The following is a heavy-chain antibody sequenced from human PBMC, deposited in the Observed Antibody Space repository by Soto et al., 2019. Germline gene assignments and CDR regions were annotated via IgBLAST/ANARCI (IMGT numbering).Heavy chain of an antibody. CDR3: VRDKPENFDSNGYSHVGDVFDI. CDR2: INAGNGNT. CDR1: GYDFTRHG. J-gene: IGHJ3*02. D-gene: IGHD3-22*01. V-gene: IGHV1-3*01. Sequence: QVQLVQSGAEVKKPGASLQISCEASGYDFTRHGLQWLRQAPGQGLEWMGWINAGNGNTKYSQHFQGRVTFTRDTAATTGFIEVSNLRSEDTAVYYCVRDKPENFDSNGYSHVGDVFDIWWQGTMGSGSS.